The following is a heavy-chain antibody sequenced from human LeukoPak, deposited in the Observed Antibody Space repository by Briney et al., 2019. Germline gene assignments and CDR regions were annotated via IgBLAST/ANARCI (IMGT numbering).Heavy chain of an antibody. V-gene: IGHV6-1*01. D-gene: IGHD3-3*01. CDR1: GDSVSSNRAA. Sequence: SQTLSLTCAISGDSVSSNRAAWNWFRQSPSRGLEWLGRTYYTSKWYNDYAVSVKSRITVNPDTSKNQFSLHLISVTPEDTAVYYCARQGFRRFDPWGQGTLVTVSS. CDR3: ARQGFRRFDP. CDR2: TYYTSKWYN. J-gene: IGHJ5*02.